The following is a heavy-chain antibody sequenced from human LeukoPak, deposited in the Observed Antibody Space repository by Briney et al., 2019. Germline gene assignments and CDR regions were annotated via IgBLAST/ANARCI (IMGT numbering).Heavy chain of an antibody. CDR1: GYTLTELS. CDR2: FDPEDGET. J-gene: IGHJ4*02. D-gene: IGHD5-18*01. CDR3: ATADTAMVSPAASGY. Sequence: ASVKVSCKVSGYTLTELSMHWVRQAPGKGLEWMGGFDPEDGETIYAQKFQGRVTMTEDTSTDTAYMELSSLRSEDTAVYYCATADTAMVSPAASGYWGQGTLVTVSS. V-gene: IGHV1-24*01.